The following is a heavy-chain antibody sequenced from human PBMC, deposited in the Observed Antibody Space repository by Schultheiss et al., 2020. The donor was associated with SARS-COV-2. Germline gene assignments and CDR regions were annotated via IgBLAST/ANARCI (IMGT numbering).Heavy chain of an antibody. Sequence: GGSLRLSCTASGFTFGDYAMSWFRQAPGKGLEWVGFIRSKAYGGTTEYAASVKGRFTISRDDSKSIAYLQMNSLKTEDTAVYYCARGPFIRYSSSWYSVPMAFDIWGQGTMVTVSS. CDR2: IRSKAYGGTT. CDR1: GFTFGDYA. D-gene: IGHD6-13*01. V-gene: IGHV3-49*03. CDR3: ARGPFIRYSSSWYSVPMAFDI. J-gene: IGHJ3*02.